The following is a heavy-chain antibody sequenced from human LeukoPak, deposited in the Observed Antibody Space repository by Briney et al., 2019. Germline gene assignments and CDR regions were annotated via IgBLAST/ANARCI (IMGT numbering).Heavy chain of an antibody. J-gene: IGHJ6*03. CDR1: GFTFSSYA. Sequence: GGSLRLSCAASGFTFSSYAMSWVRQAPGKGMEWVSAISGSGDSTYYADSVKGRFTISRDNAKNSLYLQMNSLRAEDTAVYYCARSRCSSTSCYYYYYYMDVWGKGTTVTISS. V-gene: IGHV3-23*01. CDR3: ARSRCSSTSCYYYYYYMDV. CDR2: ISGSGDST. D-gene: IGHD2-2*01.